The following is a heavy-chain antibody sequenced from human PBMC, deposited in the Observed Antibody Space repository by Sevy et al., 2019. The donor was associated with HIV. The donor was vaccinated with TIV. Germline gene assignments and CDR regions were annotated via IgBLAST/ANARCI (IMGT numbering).Heavy chain of an antibody. J-gene: IGHJ4*02. D-gene: IGHD1-26*01. CDR1: GGTFSSYA. CDR3: ARDGMVGATGY. V-gene: IGHV1-69*13. CDR2: IIRIFGTA. Sequence: ASVKVSCKASGGTFSSYAISWVRQAPGQGLEWMGGIIRIFGTANYAQKFQGRVTITADESTSTAYMGLSSLRSEDTAVYYCARDGMVGATGYWRQGTLVTVSS.